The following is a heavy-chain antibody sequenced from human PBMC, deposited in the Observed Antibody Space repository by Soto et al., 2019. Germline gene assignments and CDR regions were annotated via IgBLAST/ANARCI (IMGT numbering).Heavy chain of an antibody. CDR2: IHTSGNT. Sequence: SETLSLTCTVSAGSISTYYCNWIRQSAGKGLEWIGQIHTSGNTNYDPALTGRVSMSLDASRNQFSLRLTSATAADTATYYCARGGMAPAYYNAMDVWGRGATVTVSS. D-gene: IGHD2-8*01. V-gene: IGHV4-4*07. CDR1: AGSISTYY. J-gene: IGHJ6*02. CDR3: ARGGMAPAYYNAMDV.